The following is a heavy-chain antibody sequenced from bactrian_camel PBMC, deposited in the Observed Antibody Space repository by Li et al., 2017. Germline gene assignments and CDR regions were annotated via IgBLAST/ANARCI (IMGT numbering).Heavy chain of an antibody. V-gene: IGHV3S53*01. D-gene: IGHD5*01. CDR1: RVTYNKNC. CDR2: IDSDGSI. J-gene: IGHJ4*01. CDR3: AAEFPGPYQRCTGIKNY. Sequence: HVQLVESGGGSVQTGGSLRLSCAASRVTYNKNCMAWFRKAPGKEREAVAEIDSDGSINYADSVTGRFTVSQDSVKNTLYLQMNSLKPEDTAMYTCAAEFPGPYQRCTGIKNYWGQGTQVTVS.